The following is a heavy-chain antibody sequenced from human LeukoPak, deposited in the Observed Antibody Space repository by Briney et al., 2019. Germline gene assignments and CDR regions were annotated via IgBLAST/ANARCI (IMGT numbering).Heavy chain of an antibody. J-gene: IGHJ5*02. CDR2: ISSSSSYI. CDR3: ARDKSGSYWFDP. D-gene: IGHD1-26*01. Sequence: PGGSLRLSYAASGFTFSSYSMNWVRQAPGKGLEWVSSISSSSSYIYYADSVKGRFTISRDNAKNSLYLQMNSLRAEDTAVYYCARDKSGSYWFDPWGQGTLVTVSS. V-gene: IGHV3-21*01. CDR1: GFTFSSYS.